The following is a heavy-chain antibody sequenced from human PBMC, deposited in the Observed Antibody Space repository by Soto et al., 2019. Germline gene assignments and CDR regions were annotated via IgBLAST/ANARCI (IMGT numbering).Heavy chain of an antibody. D-gene: IGHD2-2*01. CDR3: ARRWSTSGYWYFDL. J-gene: IGHJ2*01. V-gene: IGHV4-39*01. Sequence: QLQLQESGPGLVKPSETLSLTCTVSGGSISSSSYYWGWIRQPPGKGLEWIGTIYYSGNTYHNPSLKSRVTLSVDTSKNQFSLKLTSVTAADTAVYYCARRWSTSGYWYFDLWGRGTLVTVSS. CDR1: GGSISSSSYY. CDR2: IYYSGNT.